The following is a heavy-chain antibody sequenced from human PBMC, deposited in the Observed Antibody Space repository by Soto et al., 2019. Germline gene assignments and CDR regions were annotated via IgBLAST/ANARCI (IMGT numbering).Heavy chain of an antibody. CDR2: IYYSGST. J-gene: IGHJ3*02. Sequence: QLQLQESGPGLVKPSETLSLTCTVSGGSISSSSYYWGWIRQPPGQGLEWIGSIYYSGSTYYNPSLKSRVTISVDTSKNQFSLKLSSVTAADTAVYYCARWYYDDSSGFDAFDIWGQGTMVTVSS. V-gene: IGHV4-39*01. CDR3: ARWYYDDSSGFDAFDI. CDR1: GGSISSSSYY. D-gene: IGHD3-22*01.